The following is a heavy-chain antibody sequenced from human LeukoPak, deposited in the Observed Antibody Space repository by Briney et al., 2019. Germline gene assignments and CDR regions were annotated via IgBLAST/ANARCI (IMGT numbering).Heavy chain of an antibody. J-gene: IGHJ4*02. CDR2: ISNSGSTI. D-gene: IGHD6-13*01. Sequence: GGSLRLSCAASGFTFSDYYMSWIRQAPGKGLEWVSYISNSGSTIYYADSVKGRFTISRDNAKNSLYLQMNSLRAEDTAVYYCARARIAAAGSYYFDYWGQGTLVTVSS. CDR3: ARARIAAAGSYYFDY. V-gene: IGHV3-11*01. CDR1: GFTFSDYY.